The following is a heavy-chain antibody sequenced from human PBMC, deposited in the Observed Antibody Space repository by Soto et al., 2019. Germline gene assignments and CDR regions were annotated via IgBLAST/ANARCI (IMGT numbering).Heavy chain of an antibody. CDR2: IYPGDSDT. J-gene: IGHJ6*03. Sequence: CKGSGYSFTSYWIGWVRQMPGKGLEWMGIIYPGDSDTRYSPSFQGQVTISADKSISTAYLQWSSLKASDTAMYYCARPVSGITGTGPYYYMDVWGKGTTVTVSS. CDR3: ARPVSGITGTGPYYYMDV. V-gene: IGHV5-51*01. D-gene: IGHD1-20*01. CDR1: GYSFTSYW.